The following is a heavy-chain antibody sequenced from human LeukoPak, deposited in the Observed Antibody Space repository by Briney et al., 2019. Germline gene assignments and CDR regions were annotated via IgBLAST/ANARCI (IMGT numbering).Heavy chain of an antibody. D-gene: IGHD5-24*01. J-gene: IGHJ5*02. CDR2: INPNSGGT. Sequence: ASVKVSCKASGYTFTGYYMHWVRQAPGKGLEWMGWINPNSGGTNYAQKFQGRVTMTRDTSISTAYMELSRLRSDDTAVYYCARSYEMAVDWFDPWGQGTLVTVSP. CDR3: ARSYEMAVDWFDP. V-gene: IGHV1-2*02. CDR1: GYTFTGYY.